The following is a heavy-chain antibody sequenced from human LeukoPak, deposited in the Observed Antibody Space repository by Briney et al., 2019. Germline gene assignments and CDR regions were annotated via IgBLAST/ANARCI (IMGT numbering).Heavy chain of an antibody. J-gene: IGHJ4*02. V-gene: IGHV3-30*18. CDR1: GFTFSSYG. Sequence: GGSLRLSCAASGFTFSSYGMHWVRQAPGKGLEWVAVISNDGSNKYYAESVKGRFTISRDNSKNTLYLQMNSLRAEDTAVYFCAKDRWFGESYFDYWGQGTLVTVSS. D-gene: IGHD3-10*01. CDR2: ISNDGSNK. CDR3: AKDRWFGESYFDY.